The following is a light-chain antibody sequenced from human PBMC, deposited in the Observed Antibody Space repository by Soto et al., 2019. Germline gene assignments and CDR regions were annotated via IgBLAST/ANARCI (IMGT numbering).Light chain of an antibody. J-gene: IGKJ1*01. V-gene: IGKV3-20*01. CDR2: GAS. CDR3: QQYGSSHLT. Sequence: EIVLTQSPGTLSLSPGERATLSCRASQSVSSSYLAWYQQKPGQAPRLLIYGASSRATGIPDRFSGSGSGTDFTLTISRLEPEDCAVYYCQQYGSSHLTFGQGTKVEIK. CDR1: QSVSSSY.